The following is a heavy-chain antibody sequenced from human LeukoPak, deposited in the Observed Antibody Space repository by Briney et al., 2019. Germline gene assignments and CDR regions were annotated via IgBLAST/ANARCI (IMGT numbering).Heavy chain of an antibody. CDR3: AKDLKNYDAFDI. Sequence: GGSLRLSCAASGFTFSSYAMSWVRQAPGKGLEWVSAISGSGGSTYYADSVKGRFTISRDNSKSTLYLQMNSLRAEDTAVYYCAKDLKNYDAFDIWGQGTMVTVSS. J-gene: IGHJ3*02. V-gene: IGHV3-23*01. CDR2: ISGSGGST. D-gene: IGHD1-7*01. CDR1: GFTFSSYA.